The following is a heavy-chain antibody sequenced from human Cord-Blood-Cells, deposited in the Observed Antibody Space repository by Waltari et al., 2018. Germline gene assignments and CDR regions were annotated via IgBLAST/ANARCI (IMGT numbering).Heavy chain of an antibody. V-gene: IGHV3-33*01. J-gene: IGHJ4*02. Sequence: QVQLVESGGGVVQPGRSLRLSCAASGFTFSSSGMHWVRQAPGKGLEWVAVIWYDGSNKYYADSVKGRFTISRDNSKNTLYLQMNSLRAEDTAVYYCARGGYCSSTSCYEGGFDYWAREPWSPSPQ. CDR1: GFTFSSSG. CDR2: IWYDGSNK. D-gene: IGHD2-2*01. CDR3: ARGGYCSSTSCYEGGFDY.